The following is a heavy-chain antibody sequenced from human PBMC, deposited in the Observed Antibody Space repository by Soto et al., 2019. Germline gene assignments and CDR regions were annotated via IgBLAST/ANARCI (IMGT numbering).Heavy chain of an antibody. CDR1: GYTFTSYY. V-gene: IGHV1-18*01. CDR3: ARDPPPVDS. J-gene: IGHJ4*02. CDR2: ISAYNGNT. Sequence: QVQLVQSGAEVKKPGASVKVSCKASGYTFTSYYISWVRQAPGQGLEWMGWISAYNGNTNYAQKLHGRITMTTDTTTSTDYMEGRSLGSDDTAVYYCARDPPPVDSWGQGTLITVSS.